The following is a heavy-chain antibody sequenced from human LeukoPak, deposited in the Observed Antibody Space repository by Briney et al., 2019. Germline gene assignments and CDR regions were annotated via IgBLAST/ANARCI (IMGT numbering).Heavy chain of an antibody. J-gene: IGHJ6*03. V-gene: IGHV4-59*01. CDR3: ARFPGSAEYRHYYYMDV. CDR1: GGSISSYY. D-gene: IGHD2-15*01. CDR2: IYYSGST. Sequence: SETLSLTCSVSGGSISSYYWSWIRQPPGKGLEWIGYIYYSGSTNYNPSLKSRVTISVDTSKNQFSLKLSSVTAADTAVYYCARFPGSAEYRHYYYMDVWGKGTTVTVSS.